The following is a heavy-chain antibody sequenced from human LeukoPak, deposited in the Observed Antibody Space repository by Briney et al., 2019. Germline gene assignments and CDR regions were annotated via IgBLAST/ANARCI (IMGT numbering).Heavy chain of an antibody. CDR1: GFTFDDYA. D-gene: IGHD4-17*01. CDR2: ISWNSGSI. V-gene: IGHV3-9*01. CDR3: AKARGPTGYYFDS. J-gene: IGHJ4*02. Sequence: GRSLRLSCAASGFTFDDYAMPWVRQAPGKGLEWVSGISWNSGSIGDADSVKGRFTISRDNAKNSLFLQVNSLRAEDTALYYCAKARGPTGYYFDSWGQGTLVTVSS.